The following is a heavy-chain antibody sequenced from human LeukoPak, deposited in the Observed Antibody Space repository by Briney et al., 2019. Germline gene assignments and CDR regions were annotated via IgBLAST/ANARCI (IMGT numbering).Heavy chain of an antibody. CDR2: IIPIFGTA. CDR1: GGTFSGYA. CDR3: ASGGATDYFDY. D-gene: IGHD1-26*01. V-gene: IGHV1-69*05. J-gene: IGHJ4*02. Sequence: GASVKVSCKASGGTFSGYAISWVRQAPGQGLEWMGGIIPIFGTANYAQKFQGRVTITTDESTSTAYMELSSLRSEDTAVYYCASGGATDYFDYWGQGTLVTVSS.